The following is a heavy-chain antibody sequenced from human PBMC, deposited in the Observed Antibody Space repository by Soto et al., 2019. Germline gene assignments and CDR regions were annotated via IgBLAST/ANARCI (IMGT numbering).Heavy chain of an antibody. CDR3: ARDIGSYAYAEGY. J-gene: IGHJ4*02. Sequence: SETLSLTCSVSGGSINSYWWSWIRQPAGKGLEWIGRVYSSGTTDYNPSLNSRATMSVETSKNQFSLKLTSVTAADTAVYYCARDIGSYAYAEGYWGQGIQVTV. V-gene: IGHV4-4*07. CDR1: GGSINSYW. CDR2: VYSSGTT. D-gene: IGHD2-2*01.